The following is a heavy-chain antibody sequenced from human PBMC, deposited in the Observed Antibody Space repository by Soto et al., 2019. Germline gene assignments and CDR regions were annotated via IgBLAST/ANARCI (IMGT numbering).Heavy chain of an antibody. Sequence: SETLSLSCTVSASSISSYNWRWIRQPPGKGLEWIGYIYYSGSTNYNPSLKSRVTISVDTSKNQLSLKLSSVTAADTAVYYCARRGITGTTGGMDVWGQGTTVTVS. V-gene: IGHV4-59*01. CDR2: IYYSGST. CDR1: ASSISSYN. D-gene: IGHD1-7*01. CDR3: ARRGITGTTGGMDV. J-gene: IGHJ6*02.